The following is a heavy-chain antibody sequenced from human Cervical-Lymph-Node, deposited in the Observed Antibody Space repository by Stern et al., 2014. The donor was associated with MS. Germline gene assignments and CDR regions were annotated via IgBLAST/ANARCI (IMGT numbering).Heavy chain of an antibody. CDR2: ISSDGSTY. CDR3: ARSPIAVNHY. J-gene: IGHJ4*02. CDR1: GFTFSTYA. D-gene: IGHD6-19*01. Sequence: MQLVESGGGVVQPGRSPRLSCAASGFTFSTYALHLVRQAPRKGLEWLALISSDGSTYYYADSLKGRFNISIDNSKNTLYLQMNSLRVEDTAVYYCARSPIAVNHYWGQGTLVTVSS. V-gene: IGHV3-30-3*01.